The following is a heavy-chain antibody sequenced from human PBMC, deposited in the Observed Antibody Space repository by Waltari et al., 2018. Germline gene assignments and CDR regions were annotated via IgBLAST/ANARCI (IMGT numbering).Heavy chain of an antibody. Sequence: QVQLQQWGAGLLKPSETLSLTCGESGASFAGSYWSWIRQAPGKGLEWIGDITHTGDSNINPSLKSRLTISVDTSKRQFSLELTSVTPADTAVYYCGRAPATSWFGYSVYWGQGTVVTVSS. J-gene: IGHJ4*02. CDR2: ITHTGDS. V-gene: IGHV4-34*01. CDR3: GRAPATSWFGYSVY. D-gene: IGHD2-2*01. CDR1: GASFAGSY.